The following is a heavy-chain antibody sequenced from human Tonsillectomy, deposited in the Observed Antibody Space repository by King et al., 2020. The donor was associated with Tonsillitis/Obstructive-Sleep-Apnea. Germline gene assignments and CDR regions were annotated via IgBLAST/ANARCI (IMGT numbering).Heavy chain of an antibody. CDR3: ARDLAYCGGDCWYNWFDP. CDR2: ISSSSSYT. CDR1: GFTFSDYY. Sequence: VQLVESGGGLVKPGGSLRLSCAASGFTFSDYYMSWIRQAPGKGLEWVSYISSSSSYTNYADSVKGRFTISRDNVKNSLYLQMNSLRAEDTAVYYCARDLAYCGGDCWYNWFDPWGQGTLVTVSS. J-gene: IGHJ5*02. D-gene: IGHD2-21*01. V-gene: IGHV3-11*05.